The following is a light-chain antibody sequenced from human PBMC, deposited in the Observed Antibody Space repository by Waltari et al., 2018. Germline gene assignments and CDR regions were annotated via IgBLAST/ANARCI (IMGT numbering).Light chain of an antibody. Sequence: EIVLTQSPGTLSLSPGEGATLSCRASQYVNIRYSAWYQQKPGQAPRLLIYDTSTRAAGIPDRFSGSGSGRDFTLTISRREPEDFAVYYCQQDDTLPRVTFGGGTKVEIK. CDR3: QQDDTLPRVT. CDR2: DTS. V-gene: IGKV3-20*01. CDR1: QYVNIRY. J-gene: IGKJ4*02.